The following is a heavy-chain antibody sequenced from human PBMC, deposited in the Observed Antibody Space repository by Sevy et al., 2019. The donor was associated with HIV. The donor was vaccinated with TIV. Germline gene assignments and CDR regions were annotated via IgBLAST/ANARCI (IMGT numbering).Heavy chain of an antibody. CDR1: GYSFTSYW. J-gene: IGHJ4*02. Sequence: GESLKISCKGSGYSFTSYWIGWVRQMPGKGLEWMGIIYPGDSDTRYSPSFQGQVTISADKSISTAYPQWSSLKASDTAMYYCARSPTMVRGVITFDYWGQGTLVTVSS. CDR3: ARSPTMVRGVITFDY. V-gene: IGHV5-51*01. D-gene: IGHD3-10*01. CDR2: IYPGDSDT.